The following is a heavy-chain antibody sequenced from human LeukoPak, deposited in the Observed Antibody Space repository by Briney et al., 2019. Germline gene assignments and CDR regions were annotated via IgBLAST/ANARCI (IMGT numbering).Heavy chain of an antibody. D-gene: IGHD3-3*01. CDR3: AKYGTSHGVVPHPLDH. CDR1: GFNFRSTG. V-gene: IGHV3-33*03. CDR2: IYYDGSKK. Sequence: GGSLRLSCEASGFNFRSTGMHWVRQAPGKGLEWVAVIYYDGSKKYYADSVKGRFTSSRDNSISTLSLHMKSLRPEDTAVYYCAKYGTSHGVVPHPLDHWGQGTLVTVSS. J-gene: IGHJ4*02.